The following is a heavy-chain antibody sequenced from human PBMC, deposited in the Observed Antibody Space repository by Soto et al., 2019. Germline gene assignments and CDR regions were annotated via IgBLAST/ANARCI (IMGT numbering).Heavy chain of an antibody. D-gene: IGHD1-1*01. Sequence: SETLSLTCTVSGGSISSTSYYWGWIRQPPGKGLEWIGSIYYSGSTFYNPSLWSRVTLFVDTSKNQFSLKLSSVTAADTSVYYCAMYNWNKRVFDYWGQGTLVTVSS. V-gene: IGHV4-39*01. CDR3: AMYNWNKRVFDY. CDR2: IYYSGST. CDR1: GGSISSTSYY. J-gene: IGHJ4*02.